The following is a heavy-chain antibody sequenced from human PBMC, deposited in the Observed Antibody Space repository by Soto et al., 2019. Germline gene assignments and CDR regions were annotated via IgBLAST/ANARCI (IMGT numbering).Heavy chain of an antibody. V-gene: IGHV4-34*01. CDR3: ARARFQLLHPYYYGMDV. CDR1: GGSFSGYY. CDR2: INHSGST. Sequence: SETLSLTCAVYGGSFSGYYWSWIRQPPGKGLEWIGEINHSGSTNYNPSLKNRDNKSVDTSKNQFSIKLSTVTAADTAVYYFARARFQLLHPYYYGMDVWGQGTAVTVSS. J-gene: IGHJ6*02. D-gene: IGHD2-15*01.